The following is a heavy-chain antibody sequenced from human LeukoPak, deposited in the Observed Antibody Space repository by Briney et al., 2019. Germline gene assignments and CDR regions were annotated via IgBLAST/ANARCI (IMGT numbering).Heavy chain of an antibody. Sequence: SETLSLTCTVSGYSISSGYYWAWIRQPPGKGLEWIGSIFHTGSTYHNPSLKSRVTISVDTSKNQFSLQLNSVTPEDTAVYYCARTIGLKDGIAATDYWGQGTLVPVSS. CDR1: GYSISSGYY. CDR3: ARTIGLKDGIAATDY. CDR2: IFHTGST. J-gene: IGHJ4*02. V-gene: IGHV4-38-2*02. D-gene: IGHD2-21*01.